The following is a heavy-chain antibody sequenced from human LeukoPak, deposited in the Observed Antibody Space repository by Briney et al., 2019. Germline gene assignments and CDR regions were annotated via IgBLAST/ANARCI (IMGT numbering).Heavy chain of an antibody. CDR3: AGVADDPDERWENWFDP. D-gene: IGHD5-24*01. J-gene: IGHJ5*02. Sequence: GASVKVSCKASGYTFTSYDISWVRQAPGQGLEWMGWISAYNGNTNYAQKFQGRVTMTRDTSISTAYMELSRLRSDDTAVYYCAGVADDPDERWENWFDPWGQGTLVTVSS. V-gene: IGHV1-18*01. CDR2: ISAYNGNT. CDR1: GYTFTSYD.